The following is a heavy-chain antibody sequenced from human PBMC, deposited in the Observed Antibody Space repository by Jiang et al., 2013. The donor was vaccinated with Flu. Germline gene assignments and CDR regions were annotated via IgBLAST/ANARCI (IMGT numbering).Heavy chain of an antibody. Sequence: GAEVKKPGSSVKVSCKASGGTFSSYAISWVRQAPGQGLEWMGRIIPILGIANYAQKFQGRVTITADKSTSTAYMELSSLRSEDTAVYYCARGHCSGGSCYRSGWYFDLWGRGTLVTVSS. V-gene: IGHV1-69*04. CDR1: GGTFSSYA. J-gene: IGHJ2*01. CDR2: IIPILGIA. D-gene: IGHD2-15*01. CDR3: ARGHCSGGSCYRSGWYFDL.